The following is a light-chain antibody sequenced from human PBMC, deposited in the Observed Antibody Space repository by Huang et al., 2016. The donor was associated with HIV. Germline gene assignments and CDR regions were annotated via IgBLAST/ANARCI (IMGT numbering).Light chain of an antibody. Sequence: EVVLTQSPAILSLSPGERATLSCRASQTFNNFLAWFQQKPGQPPRLLIYDASNRATGIPARFSGSGSGTDLTLTISSLEPEDCAVYYCQQRGNWPITLGGGTKVEI. CDR1: QTFNNF. J-gene: IGKJ4*01. CDR3: QQRGNWPIT. V-gene: IGKV3-11*01. CDR2: DAS.